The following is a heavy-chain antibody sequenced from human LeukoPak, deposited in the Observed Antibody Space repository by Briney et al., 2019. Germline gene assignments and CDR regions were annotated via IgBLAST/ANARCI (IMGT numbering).Heavy chain of an antibody. CDR1: GFTFSSYG. D-gene: IGHD6-19*01. Sequence: GRSLRLSCAASGFTFSSYGMHWVRQAPGKGLEWVAVISYDGSNKYYADSVKGRFTISRDNSKNTLYLQMNSLRAEDTAVYYCAKDYFYGWYSSGWLSALDYWGQGTLVTVSS. V-gene: IGHV3-30*18. CDR3: AKDYFYGWYSSGWLSALDY. CDR2: ISYDGSNK. J-gene: IGHJ4*02.